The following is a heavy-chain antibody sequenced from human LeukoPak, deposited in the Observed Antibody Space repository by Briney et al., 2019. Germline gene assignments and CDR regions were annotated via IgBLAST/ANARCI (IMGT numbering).Heavy chain of an antibody. CDR3: AKGSLYGDYILNFDY. D-gene: IGHD4-17*01. V-gene: IGHV3-23*01. J-gene: IGHJ4*02. CDR2: ISGSGGST. Sequence: GGTLRLSCAASGFTFSSYGMSWVRQAPGKGPEWVSAISGSGGSTYYADSVKGRFTISRDNSKNTLYLQMNSLRAEDTAVYYCAKGSLYGDYILNFDYWGQGTLVTVSS. CDR1: GFTFSSYG.